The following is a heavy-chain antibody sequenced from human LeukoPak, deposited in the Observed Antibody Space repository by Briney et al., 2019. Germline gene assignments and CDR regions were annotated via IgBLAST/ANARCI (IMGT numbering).Heavy chain of an antibody. Sequence: ASVKVSCKASGYTFTGYYMHWVRQAPGQGLEWMGWINPNSGGTNYAQKFRGRVTMTRDTSISTAYMELSRLRSDDTAVYYCARDRGVGATLYYFDYWGQGTLVTVSS. V-gene: IGHV1-2*02. CDR1: GYTFTGYY. CDR3: ARDRGVGATLYYFDY. D-gene: IGHD1-26*01. CDR2: INPNSGGT. J-gene: IGHJ4*02.